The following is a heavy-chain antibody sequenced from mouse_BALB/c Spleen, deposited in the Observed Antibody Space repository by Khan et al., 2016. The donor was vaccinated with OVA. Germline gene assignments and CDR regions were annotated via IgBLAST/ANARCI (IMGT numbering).Heavy chain of an antibody. CDR2: INPGSGDT. Sequence: VQLQESGAELVRPGTSVKVSCKASGYAFTDFLIEWLQQRPGQGLEWIGLINPGSGDTNYNEKFKGKATLTANTSSSTAYMQLSSLTSDDSAVYFCARGGYGSWAYWGQGTLVTVSA. CDR1: GYAFTDFL. CDR3: ARGGYGSWAY. D-gene: IGHD1-1*02. V-gene: IGHV1-54*01. J-gene: IGHJ3*01.